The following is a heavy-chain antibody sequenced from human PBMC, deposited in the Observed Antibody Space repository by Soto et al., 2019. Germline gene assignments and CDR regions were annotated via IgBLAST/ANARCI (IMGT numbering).Heavy chain of an antibody. CDR1: GFAFNNYG. D-gene: IGHD2-15*01. J-gene: IGHJ5*02. CDR3: AKGSNRWWNFLEWFDP. Sequence: GGSLRLSCAASGFAFNNYGMTWVRQAPGKGLEWVSAISGSGGRKSYADSVKGRFTISRDNSKNTLYLQMNSLKAEDTAVYYCAKGSNRWWNFLEWFDPWGQGTLVTAPQ. CDR2: ISGSGGRK. V-gene: IGHV3-23*01.